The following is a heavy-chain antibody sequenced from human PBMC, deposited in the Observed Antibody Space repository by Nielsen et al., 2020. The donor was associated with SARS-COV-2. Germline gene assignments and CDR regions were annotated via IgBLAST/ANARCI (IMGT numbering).Heavy chain of an antibody. CDR2: ISYDGSNK. D-gene: IGHD5-18*01. J-gene: IGHJ4*02. CDR3: ARDIKFRAGLDTAVVPDFDY. V-gene: IGHV3-30*04. Sequence: VRQAPGKGLEWVAVISYDGSNKYYADSVKGRFTISRDNSKNTLYLQMNSLRAEDTAVYYCARDIKFRAGLDTAVVPDFDYWGQGTLVTVSS.